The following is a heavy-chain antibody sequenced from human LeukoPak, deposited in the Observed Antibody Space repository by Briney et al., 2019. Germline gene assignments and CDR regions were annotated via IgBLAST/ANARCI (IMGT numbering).Heavy chain of an antibody. CDR1: GYSFSSYW. J-gene: IGHJ5*02. Sequence: GESLKISCQGSGYSFSSYWIAWVRQMPGKGLEWMGIIYPGDSDTRYSPSFQGQVTISADKSTTTAYLQWSSLKASDTAMYYCARERGFGELATLDAWGQGTLVTVSS. D-gene: IGHD3-10*01. CDR2: IYPGDSDT. V-gene: IGHV5-51*01. CDR3: ARERGFGELATLDA.